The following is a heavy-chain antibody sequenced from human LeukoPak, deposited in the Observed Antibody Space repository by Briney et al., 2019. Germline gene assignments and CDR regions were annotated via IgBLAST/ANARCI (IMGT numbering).Heavy chain of an antibody. J-gene: IGHJ4*02. CDR3: AKGRWCSSSSCYDPFGY. Sequence: GGSLRLSCAASGFTFDDSAMHWVRQAPGEGPEWVSLISGDGGNTYYADSVKGRFTISRDNSKNSLYLQMNSLRTGDTALYYCAKGRWCSSSSCYDPFGYWGQGTLVTVSS. CDR1: GFTFDDSA. D-gene: IGHD2-2*01. V-gene: IGHV3-43*02. CDR2: ISGDGGNT.